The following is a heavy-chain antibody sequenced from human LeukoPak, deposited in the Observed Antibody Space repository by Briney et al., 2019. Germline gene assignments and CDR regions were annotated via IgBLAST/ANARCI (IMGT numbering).Heavy chain of an antibody. J-gene: IGHJ6*02. CDR2: IKQDGSEE. V-gene: IGHV3-7*01. CDR3: AKDSMIVVVQTHYYYGMDV. D-gene: IGHD3-22*01. Sequence: PGGSLRLSCAASDFTFSNSWMSWVRQAPGKGLEWVATIKQDGSEEYYADSVKGRFTISRDNSKNTLYLQMNSLRAEDTAVYYCAKDSMIVVVQTHYYYGMDVWGQGTTVTVSS. CDR1: DFTFSNSW.